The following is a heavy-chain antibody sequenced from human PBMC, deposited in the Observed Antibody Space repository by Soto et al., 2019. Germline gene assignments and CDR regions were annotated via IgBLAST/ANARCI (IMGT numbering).Heavy chain of an antibody. CDR2: ISAYNGNT. D-gene: IGHD3-9*01. V-gene: IGHV1-18*04. J-gene: IGHJ3*02. CDR1: CYTFTSYG. CDR3: ALGYFDWHDAFDI. Sequence: AAVKVSLKAYCYTFTSYGIIWVXXXPGQGLEWMGWISAYNGNTNYAXXLXGRVTMTTDTSTSTAYMELRSLRSDDTAVYYSALGYFDWHDAFDIWAQGTMVTVSS.